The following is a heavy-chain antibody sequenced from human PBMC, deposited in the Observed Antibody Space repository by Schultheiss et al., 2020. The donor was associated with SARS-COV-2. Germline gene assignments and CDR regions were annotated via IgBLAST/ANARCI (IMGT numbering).Heavy chain of an antibody. V-gene: IGHV4-4*02. Sequence: SETLSLTCTVSGGSTSSSNWWTWVRQPPGKGLEWIGEIYHSGTTNYSPSLKSRVTISVDKSKNQFSLNLSSVTAADTAVYYCAREKDYDSSGYYRAFDIWGQGTMVTVSS. D-gene: IGHD3-22*01. CDR2: IYHSGTT. J-gene: IGHJ3*02. CDR3: AREKDYDSSGYYRAFDI. CDR1: GGSTSSSNW.